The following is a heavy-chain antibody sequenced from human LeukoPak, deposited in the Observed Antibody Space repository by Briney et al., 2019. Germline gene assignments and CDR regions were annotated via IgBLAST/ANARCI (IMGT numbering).Heavy chain of an antibody. CDR1: GFIFSDYY. CDR3: ARAVRAGGDY. J-gene: IGHJ4*02. D-gene: IGHD3-22*01. Sequence: GGSLRLSCAASGFIFSDYYMTWIRQAPGKGLEWVSYISPSDSDIYYADSVKGRFTISRDNGKNSVYLQMNSLRADDTAMYYCARAVRAGGDYWGQGTLVTVSS. V-gene: IGHV3-11*01. CDR2: ISPSDSDI.